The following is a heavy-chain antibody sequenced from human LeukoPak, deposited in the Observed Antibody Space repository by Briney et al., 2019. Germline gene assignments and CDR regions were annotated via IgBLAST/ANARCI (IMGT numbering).Heavy chain of an antibody. CDR1: GFTFNNYA. Sequence: GGSLRLSCAASGFTFNNYAMTWVRQAPGKGLEWVSTISDSGDTTYYADSVKGRFTISRDIFKNTLYLQMNSLRAEDTAVYYCAKEAYTGSYYDYWGQGTLVTVSS. D-gene: IGHD1-26*01. J-gene: IGHJ4*02. V-gene: IGHV3-23*01. CDR2: ISDSGDTT. CDR3: AKEAYTGSYYDY.